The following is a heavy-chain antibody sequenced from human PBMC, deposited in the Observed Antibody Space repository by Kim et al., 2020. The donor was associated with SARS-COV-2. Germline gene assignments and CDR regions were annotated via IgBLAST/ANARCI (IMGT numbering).Heavy chain of an antibody. V-gene: IGHV1-24*01. Sequence: ASVKVSCKVSGYTLTELSMHWVRQAPGKGLEWMGGFDPEDGETIYAQKFQGRVTMTEDTSTDTAYMELSSLRSEDTAVYYCATSFAVQNYDIFTGTNYYYGMDVWGQGTTVTVSS. CDR2: FDPEDGET. J-gene: IGHJ6*02. CDR1: GYTLTELS. CDR3: ATSFAVQNYDIFTGTNYYYGMDV. D-gene: IGHD3-9*01.